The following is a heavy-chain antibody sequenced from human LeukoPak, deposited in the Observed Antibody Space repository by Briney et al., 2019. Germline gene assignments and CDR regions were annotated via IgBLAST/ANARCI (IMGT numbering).Heavy chain of an antibody. V-gene: IGHV3-21*01. D-gene: IGHD5-12*01. J-gene: IGHJ3*02. CDR1: GFTLNNYA. CDR3: AGYSGYDGGAFDI. Sequence: PGGSLRLSCAASGFTLNNYAMNWVRQAPGKGLEWVSTIGNSGRYINYIDSVKGRFTISRDNTKNSVYLHMNSLRAEDTAIYYCAGYSGYDGGAFDIWGRGTMVTVSS. CDR2: IGNSGRYI.